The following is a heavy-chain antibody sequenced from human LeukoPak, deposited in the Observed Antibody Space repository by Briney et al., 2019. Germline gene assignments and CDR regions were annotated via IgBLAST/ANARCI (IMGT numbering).Heavy chain of an antibody. CDR1: GFTFSNDF. CDR3: ARSGSGSYAD. Sequence: GGSLRLSCAASGFTFSNDFMTWVRQAPGKGLEWVANMKVDGTDIHYVDSVKGRFTISSDNARNSLYLQMNTLRVEDTAVYYCARSGSGSYADWGQGTLVTVSS. D-gene: IGHD3-10*01. J-gene: IGHJ4*02. CDR2: MKVDGTDI. V-gene: IGHV3-7*01.